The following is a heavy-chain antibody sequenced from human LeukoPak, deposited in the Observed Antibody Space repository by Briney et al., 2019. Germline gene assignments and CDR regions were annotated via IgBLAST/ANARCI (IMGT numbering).Heavy chain of an antibody. D-gene: IGHD6-13*01. Sequence: GASVKVSCKASGYTFTGYYMHWVRQAPGQGLEWMGWINPNSGGTNYAQKFQGRVTMTRDTSISTAYMELSRLRSDDTAVYYCARDSRLFQQLVQNWFDPWGQGTLVTVSP. CDR1: GYTFTGYY. CDR3: ARDSRLFQQLVQNWFDP. CDR2: INPNSGGT. V-gene: IGHV1-2*02. J-gene: IGHJ5*02.